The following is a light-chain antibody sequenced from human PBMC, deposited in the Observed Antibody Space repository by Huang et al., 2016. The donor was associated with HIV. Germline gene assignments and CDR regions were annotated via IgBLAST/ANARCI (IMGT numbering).Light chain of an antibody. Sequence: EIVMTQSPATLSVSPGERATLSCRARQNIGDNLTWYQHKPGQAPRLLIYGASTRATGIPPRCSGSGSGTEFTLTISGLESEDFAVYYCQQFNNWPPRFTFGPGTTVDVK. CDR3: QQFNNWPPRFT. J-gene: IGKJ3*01. CDR1: QNIGDN. V-gene: IGKV3-15*01. CDR2: GAS.